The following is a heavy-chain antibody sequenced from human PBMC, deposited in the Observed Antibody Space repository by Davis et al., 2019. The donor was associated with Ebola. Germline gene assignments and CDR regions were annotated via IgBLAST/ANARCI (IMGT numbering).Heavy chain of an antibody. CDR2: ISAYNGNT. CDR1: GYTFTSYG. J-gene: IGHJ6*02. CDR3: ARVSQTTVTTFYYGMDV. V-gene: IGHV1-18*01. Sequence: ASVKVSCKASGYTFTSYGISWVRQAPGQGLEWMGWISAYNGNTNYAQKLQGRVTMTTDTSTSTAYMELRSLRSDDTAVYYCARVSQTTVTTFYYGMDVWGQGTTVTVSS. D-gene: IGHD4-17*01.